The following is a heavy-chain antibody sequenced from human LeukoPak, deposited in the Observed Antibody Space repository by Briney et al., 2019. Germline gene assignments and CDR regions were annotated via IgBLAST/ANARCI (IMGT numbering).Heavy chain of an antibody. J-gene: IGHJ4*02. CDR2: ISSSSYI. CDR3: AGGPADIVVVPAALDY. D-gene: IGHD2-2*01. Sequence: GGSLRLSCAASGFTFSSYSMNWVRQAPGKGLEWVSSISSSSYIYYADSVKGRFTISRDNAKNSLYLQMNSLRAEDTAVYYCAGGPADIVVVPAALDYWGQGTLVTVSS. CDR1: GFTFSSYS. V-gene: IGHV3-21*01.